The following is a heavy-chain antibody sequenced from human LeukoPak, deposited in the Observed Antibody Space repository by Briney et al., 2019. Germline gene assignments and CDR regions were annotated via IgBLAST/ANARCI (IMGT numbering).Heavy chain of an antibody. CDR2: IWYDGSNK. V-gene: IGHV3-33*01. CDR1: GFTFSSYG. J-gene: IGHJ4*02. D-gene: IGHD3-3*01. Sequence: PGGSLRLSCTASGFTFSSYGMHWVRQAPGKGLEWVAVIWYDGSNKYYADSVKGRFTISRDNSKNTLYLQMNSLRAEDTAVYYCARDYDFWSGYYNFDYWGQGTLVTVSS. CDR3: ARDYDFWSGYYNFDY.